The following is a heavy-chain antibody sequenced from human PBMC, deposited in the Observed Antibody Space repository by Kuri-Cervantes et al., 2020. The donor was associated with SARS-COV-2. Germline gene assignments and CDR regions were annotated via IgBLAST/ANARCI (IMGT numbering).Heavy chain of an antibody. CDR3: ARLRENGLETIFDY. V-gene: IGHV4-34*01. Sequence: GSLRLSCAVYGGSFSGYKWNWIRQSPGKGLEWIGEINHSGSTNYNPSLKSRVTISVDTSKDQFSLKLSSVTAADTAVYYCARLRENGLETIFDYWGQGTLVTVSS. CDR2: INHSGST. J-gene: IGHJ4*02. CDR1: GGSFSGYK. D-gene: IGHD3-3*01.